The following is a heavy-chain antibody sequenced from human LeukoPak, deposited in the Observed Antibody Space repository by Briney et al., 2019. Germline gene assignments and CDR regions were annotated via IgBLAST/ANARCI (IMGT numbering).Heavy chain of an antibody. D-gene: IGHD3-22*01. CDR2: ISSSRNYI. J-gene: IGHJ4*02. CDR3: ARDPYYYDSSGYYGEGFDY. V-gene: IGHV3-11*06. CDR1: GGSISSKDYY. Sequence: LSLTCTVSGGSISSKDYYWSWIRPAPGKGLEWVSYISSSRNYIFYADSVKGRFTISRDNAKNSLYPQMNSLRAEDTAVYYCARDPYYYDSSGYYGEGFDYWGQGTLVTVSS.